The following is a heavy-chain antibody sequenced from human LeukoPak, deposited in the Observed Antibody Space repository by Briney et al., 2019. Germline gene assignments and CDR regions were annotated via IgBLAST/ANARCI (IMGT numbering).Heavy chain of an antibody. D-gene: IGHD2-2*01. CDR1: GYTFTVNY. CDR3: ARGAGTSWFDY. CDR2: MNPNSGVT. V-gene: IGHV1-2*02. J-gene: IGHJ4*02. Sequence: ASVKVSCKPSGYTFTVNYLHWVRQAPGQGLEWVGWMNPNSGVTFYAQNFQGRVTMTRDTSVTTAYMELSSLTSDDTAVYYCARGAGTSWFDYWGQGSLVTASS.